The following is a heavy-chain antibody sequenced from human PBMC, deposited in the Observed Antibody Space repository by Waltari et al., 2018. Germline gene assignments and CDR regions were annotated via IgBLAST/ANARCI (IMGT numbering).Heavy chain of an antibody. CDR2: INQGGGEK. CDR1: GFPFNKFW. Sequence: EVQLVASGGGLVQPGGSLSPSCAASGFPFNKFWMTWVRQAPGKGLEWLANINQGGGEKYYVDSLKGRFTISRDNAKNSLYLQMTSLRAEDTAVYYCARHAWGYFQYWGQGTLVTVSS. CDR3: ARHAWGYFQY. D-gene: IGHD3-16*01. V-gene: IGHV3-7*01. J-gene: IGHJ1*01.